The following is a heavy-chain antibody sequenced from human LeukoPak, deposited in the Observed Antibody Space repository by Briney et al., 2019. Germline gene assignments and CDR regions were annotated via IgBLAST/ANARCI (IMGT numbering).Heavy chain of an antibody. V-gene: IGHV1-69*06. D-gene: IGHD1-26*01. CDR1: GGTFSSYA. CDR2: IIPIFGTA. CDR3: ARGTGFQYSGRYYYYGMDV. Sequence: GASVKVSCKASGGTFSSYAISWVQQAPGQGLEWMGGIIPIFGTANYAQKFQGRVTITADKSTSTAYMELSSLRSEDTAVYYCARGTGFQYSGRYYYYGMDVWGQGTTVTVSS. J-gene: IGHJ6*02.